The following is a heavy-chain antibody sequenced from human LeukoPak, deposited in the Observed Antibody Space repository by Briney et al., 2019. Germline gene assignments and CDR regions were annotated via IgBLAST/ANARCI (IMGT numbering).Heavy chain of an antibody. CDR2: ISAYKDNT. V-gene: IGHV1-18*01. CDR1: GYTFTSYG. CDR3: ARDLRTYYYDISGLSLFDY. J-gene: IGHJ4*02. Sequence: ASVKVSCKASGYTFTSYGISWVRQAPGQGLEWMGWISAYKDNTNYAQKLQGRVTVTTDTSTSTAYMELRSLRFDDTAVYYCARDLRTYYYDISGLSLFDYWGQGTLVTVSS. D-gene: IGHD3-22*01.